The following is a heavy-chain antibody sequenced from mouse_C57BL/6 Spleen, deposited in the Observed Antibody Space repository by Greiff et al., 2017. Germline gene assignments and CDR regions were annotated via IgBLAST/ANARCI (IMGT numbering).Heavy chain of an antibody. V-gene: IGHV1-82*01. J-gene: IGHJ4*01. D-gene: IGHD1-1*01. CDR2: IYPGDGDT. Sequence: QVQLKQSGPELVKPGASVKISCKASGYAFSSSWMNWVKQRPGKGLEWIGRIYPGDGDTNYNGKFKGKATLTADISSSTAYMQLSSLTSEDSAVYFCARPFTTVVGGAMDYWGQGTSVTVSS. CDR1: GYAFSSSW. CDR3: ARPFTTVVGGAMDY.